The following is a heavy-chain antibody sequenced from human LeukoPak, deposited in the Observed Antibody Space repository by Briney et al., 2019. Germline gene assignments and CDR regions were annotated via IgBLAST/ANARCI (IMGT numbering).Heavy chain of an antibody. CDR2: ISTTGGST. Sequence: AGGSLRLSCAASGFSFNNYAMSWVRQAPGKGLEWVSAISTTGGSTYYADSVKGRFTIPRDNSKNTLSLQMDSLRVEDTAVYYCAKDWTTVVTPKGYYFDSWGRGTLVTVSS. CDR1: GFSFNNYA. V-gene: IGHV3-23*01. CDR3: AKDWTTVVTPKGYYFDS. D-gene: IGHD4-23*01. J-gene: IGHJ4*02.